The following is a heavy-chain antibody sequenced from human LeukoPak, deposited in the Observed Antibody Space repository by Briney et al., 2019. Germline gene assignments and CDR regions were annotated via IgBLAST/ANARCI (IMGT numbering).Heavy chain of an antibody. CDR1: GFTLSSYE. D-gene: IGHD1-26*01. V-gene: IGHV3-23*01. Sequence: GGSLRLSCTVSGFTLSSYEMSWIRQAPGKGLEWVSSIEYSGGSAYYADSLEGRFTISRDTSKNTLFLQINNLRAGDTAVYYCAKDSHSGYFDYWGQGTLVTVSS. J-gene: IGHJ4*02. CDR3: AKDSHSGYFDY. CDR2: IEYSGGSA.